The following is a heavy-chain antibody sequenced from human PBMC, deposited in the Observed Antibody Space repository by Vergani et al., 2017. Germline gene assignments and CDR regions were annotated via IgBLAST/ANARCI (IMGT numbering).Heavy chain of an antibody. CDR1: GFTFSSYA. V-gene: IGHV3-23*01. CDR2: ISGSGGST. CDR3: AKDLVLAPYYYDRNPVRYFDY. J-gene: IGHJ4*02. D-gene: IGHD3-22*01. Sequence: EVQLLESGGGLVQPGGSLRLSCAASGFTFSSYAMSWVRQAPGKGLEWVSAISGSGGSTYYADPVKGRFTISRDNSKNTLYLQMNSLRAEDTDVYYCAKDLVLAPYYYDRNPVRYFDYWGQGTLVTVSS.